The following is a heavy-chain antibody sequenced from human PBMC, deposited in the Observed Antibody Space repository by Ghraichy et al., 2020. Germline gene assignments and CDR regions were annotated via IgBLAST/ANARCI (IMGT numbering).Heavy chain of an antibody. V-gene: IGHV3-48*02. CDR1: GFTFSSYS. J-gene: IGHJ6*02. CDR3: ARALGYCSGGSLCEDYYYGMDV. CDR2: ISSSSSTI. Sequence: LTCAASGFTFSSYSMNWVRQAPGKELEWVSYISSSSSTIYYADSVKGRFTISRDNAKNSLYLQMNSLRDEDTAVYYCARALGYCSGGSLCEDYYYGMDVWGQGTTVTVSS. D-gene: IGHD2-15*01.